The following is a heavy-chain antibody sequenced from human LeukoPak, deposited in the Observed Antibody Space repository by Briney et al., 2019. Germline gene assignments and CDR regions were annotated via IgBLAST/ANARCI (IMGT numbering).Heavy chain of an antibody. J-gene: IGHJ4*02. Sequence: KSGGSLRLSCAASGFTFHTYAMTWVRQAPGKGLEWVSAISGSGGNTYYTDSVKGRFTISRDASKNTLYLQMNNLRAEDTAVYYCAKDRRSTRSGWLLVHGGDYWGQGTLVTVSS. D-gene: IGHD3-22*01. CDR2: ISGSGGNT. V-gene: IGHV3-23*01. CDR1: GFTFHTYA. CDR3: AKDRRSTRSGWLLVHGGDY.